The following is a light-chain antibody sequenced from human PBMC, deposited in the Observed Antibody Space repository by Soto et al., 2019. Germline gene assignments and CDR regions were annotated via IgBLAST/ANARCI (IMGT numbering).Light chain of an antibody. V-gene: IGKV3-15*01. CDR2: GAS. CDR3: QQYNNWPRT. Sequence: EIVMTQSPATLSVSPGERATLSCRASQSVNNNYVAWYQQKPGQAPRLLIYGASTRATGIPARFSGSGSGTEFTLTISSLQSEDFAVYYCQQYNNWPRTFGQGTKVDIK. CDR1: QSVNNN. J-gene: IGKJ1*01.